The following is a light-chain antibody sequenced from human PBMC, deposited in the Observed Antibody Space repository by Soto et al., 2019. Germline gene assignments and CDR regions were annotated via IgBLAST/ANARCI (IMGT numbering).Light chain of an antibody. Sequence: DIQMTQSPPSLSASVGDRVTITCRASQTISSYLNWYQLNPGKAPKLLIYSASNLQSGVPSRFSGSGSGTCFTLTISSLQPEDFATYYCQQSYRSPLTFGGGTKVEIK. CDR3: QQSYRSPLT. V-gene: IGKV1-39*01. CDR1: QTISSY. J-gene: IGKJ4*01. CDR2: SAS.